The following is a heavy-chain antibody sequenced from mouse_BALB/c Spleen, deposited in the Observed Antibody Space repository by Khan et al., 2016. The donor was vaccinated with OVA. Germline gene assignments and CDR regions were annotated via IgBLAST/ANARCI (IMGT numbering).Heavy chain of an antibody. CDR2: IYPGISDT. CDR3: TRSYDSYYFDY. V-gene: IGHV1-5*01. Sequence: VQLQQSGTVLARPGASVKMSCKASGYSFTNYWMHWVQQRPGQGLEWIGAIYPGISDTRYNQKFKGKAKLTAVTSASTAYMELISLTNEDSAVYYCTRSYDSYYFDYWGQGTTLTVSS. J-gene: IGHJ2*01. D-gene: IGHD2-4*01. CDR1: GYSFTNYW.